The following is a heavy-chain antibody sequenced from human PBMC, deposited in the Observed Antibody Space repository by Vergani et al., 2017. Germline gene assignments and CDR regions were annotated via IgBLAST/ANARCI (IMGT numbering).Heavy chain of an antibody. CDR1: GGTFSSYA. J-gene: IGHJ5*02. D-gene: IGHD2-15*01. V-gene: IGHV1-69*06. Sequence: VQLVESGAEVKKPGSSVKVSCKASGGTFSSYAISWVRQAPGQGLEWMGRIIPIFGTANYAHKFQGRVTITADKSTSTAYMELSSLRSDDTAVYFCAREAALGNXFDPWGQGTLVTVSS. CDR3: AREAALGNXFDP. CDR2: IIPIFGTA.